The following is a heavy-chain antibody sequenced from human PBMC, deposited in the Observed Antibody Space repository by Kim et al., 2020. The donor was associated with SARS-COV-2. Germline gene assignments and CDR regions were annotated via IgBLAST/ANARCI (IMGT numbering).Heavy chain of an antibody. CDR2: ISSNGGTT. CDR3: VRDGSSLDF. D-gene: IGHD2-15*01. J-gene: IGHJ4*02. CDR1: GFTFNRYE. Sequence: GGSLRLSCAASGFTFNRYEMHWVRQAPGTGLVWVSRISSNGGTTHYADSVKGQFTTSRDNAKNTLYLRMNSLRAEDTAVYYCVRDGSSLDFWGQGTLVTV. V-gene: IGHV3-74*01.